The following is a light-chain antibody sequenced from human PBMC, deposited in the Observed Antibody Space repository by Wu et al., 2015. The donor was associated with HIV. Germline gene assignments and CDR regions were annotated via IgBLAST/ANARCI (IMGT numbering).Light chain of an antibody. Sequence: DIVLTQSPDILSLSPGERANFSCRASHTVPTYDLAWYQQRPGQPPRLLIYGASTRATGIPDRFSGSGSGTDFSLTISRLEPEDLAVYYCQQYEMSLFRATFGQGTRLEIK. J-gene: IGKJ5*01. CDR1: HTVPTYD. CDR2: GAS. V-gene: IGKV3-20*01. CDR3: QQYEMSLFRAT.